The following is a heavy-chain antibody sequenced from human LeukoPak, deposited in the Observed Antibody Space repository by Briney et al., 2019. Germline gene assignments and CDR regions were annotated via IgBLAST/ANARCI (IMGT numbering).Heavy chain of an antibody. V-gene: IGHV5-51*01. CDR3: ARQDPDCSGGSCYLL. J-gene: IGHJ4*02. CDR1: GYSFTSYW. D-gene: IGHD2-15*01. Sequence: GESLKISCKGSGYSFTSYWIGWVRQMPGKGLEWMGIIYPGDSDTRYSPSFQGQVTISADKSISTAYLQWSSLKASDTAMHYRARQDPDCSGGSCYLLWGQGTLVTVSS. CDR2: IYPGDSDT.